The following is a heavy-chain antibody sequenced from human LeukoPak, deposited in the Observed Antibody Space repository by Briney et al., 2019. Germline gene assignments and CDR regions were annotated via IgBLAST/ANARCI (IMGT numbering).Heavy chain of an antibody. CDR2: INHSGST. CDR1: GGSFSGYY. Sequence: KPSETLSLTCAVYGGSFSGYYWSWIRQPPGKGLEWIGEINHSGSTNYNPSLKSRVTISVDTSKNQFSLKLSSVTAADTAVYYCARDLSGGNSGDYFDYWGQGTLVTVSS. D-gene: IGHD4-23*01. CDR3: ARDLSGGNSGDYFDY. V-gene: IGHV4-34*01. J-gene: IGHJ4*02.